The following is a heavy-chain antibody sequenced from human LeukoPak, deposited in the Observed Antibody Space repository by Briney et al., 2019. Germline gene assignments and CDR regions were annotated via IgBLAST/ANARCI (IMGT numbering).Heavy chain of an antibody. Sequence: EASVKVSCKASGGTFSSYAISWVRQAPGQGLEWMGVIIPIFGTANYAQKFQGRVTITTDESTSTAYMELSSLRSEDTAVYYCARGRCSSTSCYHDQFDYWGQGTLVTVSS. V-gene: IGHV1-69*05. D-gene: IGHD2-2*01. CDR3: ARGRCSSTSCYHDQFDY. CDR1: GGTFSSYA. J-gene: IGHJ4*02. CDR2: IIPIFGTA.